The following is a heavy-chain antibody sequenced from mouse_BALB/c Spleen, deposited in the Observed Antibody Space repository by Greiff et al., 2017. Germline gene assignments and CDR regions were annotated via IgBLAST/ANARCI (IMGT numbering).Heavy chain of an antibody. Sequence: DVQLQESGPGLVKPSQSLSLTCSVTGYSITSGYYWNWIRQFPGNKLEWMGYISYDGSNNYNPSLKNRISITRDTSKNQFFLKLNSVTTEDTATYYCAREGGYAGWFAYWGQGTLVTVSA. V-gene: IGHV3-6*02. J-gene: IGHJ3*01. CDR2: ISYDGSN. CDR3: AREGGYAGWFAY. CDR1: GYSITSGYY. D-gene: IGHD2-10*02.